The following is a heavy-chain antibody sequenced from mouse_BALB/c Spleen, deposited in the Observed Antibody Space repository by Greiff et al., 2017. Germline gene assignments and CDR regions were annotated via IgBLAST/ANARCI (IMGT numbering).Heavy chain of an antibody. Sequence: VQLQQSGPGLVQPSQCLSISCSVSGFSLTSYGVHWVRQSPGKGLEWLGVIWSGGSTDYNAAFISRLSISKDNSKSQVFFKMNSLQANDTAIYYCARNGNPAWMAYWGQGTLVTVSA. D-gene: IGHD2-1*01. CDR1: GFSLTSYG. J-gene: IGHJ3*01. CDR3: ARNGNPAWMAY. CDR2: IWSGGST. V-gene: IGHV2-2*02.